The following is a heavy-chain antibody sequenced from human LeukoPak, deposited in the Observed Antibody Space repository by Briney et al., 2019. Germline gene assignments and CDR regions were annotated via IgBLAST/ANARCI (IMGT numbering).Heavy chain of an antibody. V-gene: IGHV4-30-2*01. CDR1: GGSISSGGYS. D-gene: IGHD5-12*01. CDR3: ARGERSGYDPFDY. Sequence: SETLSLTCAVSGGSISSGGYSWSWIRQPPGKGLEWIGYIYHSGSTYYNPSLKSRVTISVDRSKNQLSLKLSSVTAADTAVYYCARGERSGYDPFDYWGQGTLVTVSS. J-gene: IGHJ4*02. CDR2: IYHSGST.